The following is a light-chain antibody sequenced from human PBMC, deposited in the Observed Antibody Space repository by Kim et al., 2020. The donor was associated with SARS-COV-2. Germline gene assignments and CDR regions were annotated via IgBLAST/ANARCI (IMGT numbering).Light chain of an antibody. CDR2: DVS. CDR3: SSYTSSSTYV. V-gene: IGLV2-14*01. Sequence: QSALTQPASVSGSPGQSITISCTGTSSDVGGYNYVSWYQQHPGKAPKLMIYDVSKRPSGVSNRFSGSKSGNTASLTISGLQAEDEADYYCSSYTSSSTYVFRSSTTVPVL. CDR1: SSDVGGYNY. J-gene: IGLJ1*01.